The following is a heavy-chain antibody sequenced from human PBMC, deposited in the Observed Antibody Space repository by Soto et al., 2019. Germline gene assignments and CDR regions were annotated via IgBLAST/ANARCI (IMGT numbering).Heavy chain of an antibody. V-gene: IGHV4-59*02. CDR2: MHYTGFS. CDR3: ARPQTYNKYGESFYGVDV. Sequence: PSETLSLTCSFSGDSVTSHYLTWIRQSPEKGLEWIGYMHYTGFSHYNPSLKSRVTISVDRPKNQFTLKLSSVTVADTAVYYCARPQTYNKYGESFYGVDVWGQGTTVTVSS. J-gene: IGHJ6*02. CDR1: GDSVTSHY. D-gene: IGHD1-20*01.